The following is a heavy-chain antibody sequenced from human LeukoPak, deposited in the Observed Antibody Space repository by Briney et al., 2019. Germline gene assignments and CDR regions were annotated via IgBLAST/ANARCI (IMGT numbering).Heavy chain of an antibody. CDR1: GFTFSSYS. V-gene: IGHV3-7*03. D-gene: IGHD6-6*01. Sequence: GGSLRLPCAASGFTFSSYSMNWVRQAPGKGLEWVANIKQDGSEKYYVDSVKGRFTISRDNAKNSLDLQMNSLRAEDTAVYYCARVYSGSSGKNAFDVWGQGTMVTVSP. CDR2: IKQDGSEK. J-gene: IGHJ3*01. CDR3: ARVYSGSSGKNAFDV.